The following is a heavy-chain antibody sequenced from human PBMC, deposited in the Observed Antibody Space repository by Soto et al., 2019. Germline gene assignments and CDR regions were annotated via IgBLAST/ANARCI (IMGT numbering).Heavy chain of an antibody. J-gene: IGHJ4*02. CDR3: ARDQMSFSRVEMATPDY. Sequence: QVQLVESGGGVVQPGRSLRLSCAASGFTFSSYAMHWVRQAPGKGLEWVAVISYDGSNKYYADSVKGRFTISRDNSKNTMYLQMNSLRAEDTAVYYYARDQMSFSRVEMATPDYWGQGTLVTVSS. D-gene: IGHD2-21*01. V-gene: IGHV3-30-3*01. CDR1: GFTFSSYA. CDR2: ISYDGSNK.